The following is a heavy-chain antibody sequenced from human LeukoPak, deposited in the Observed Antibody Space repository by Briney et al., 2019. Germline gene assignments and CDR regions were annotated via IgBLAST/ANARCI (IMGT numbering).Heavy chain of an antibody. CDR2: LNPSGGSS. Sequence: ASVKVSCKASGYTDTSYYMHWVRQAPGQGLEWMAILNPSGGSSNYAQKFQGRATLTRATSTGTVFMELSSLRSEDTAVYYCASVYKHGMDVWGQGTTVIVSS. J-gene: IGHJ6*02. CDR1: GYTDTSYY. V-gene: IGHV1-46*01. CDR3: ASVYKHGMDV. D-gene: IGHD5-24*01.